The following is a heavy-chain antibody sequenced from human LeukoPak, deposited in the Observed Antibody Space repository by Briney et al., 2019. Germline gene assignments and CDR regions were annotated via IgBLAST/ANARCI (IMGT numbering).Heavy chain of an antibody. CDR2: ISAYNGNT. CDR1: GYTFTSYG. Sequence: ASVKVSCKASGYTFTSYGISWVRQAPGQGLEWMGWISAYNGNTNYAQKLQGRVTMTTDTSTSTAYMELRSLRSDDTAVYCCARVRGGYWIKGFDYWGQGTLVTVSS. V-gene: IGHV1-18*01. D-gene: IGHD3-10*01. J-gene: IGHJ4*02. CDR3: ARVRGGYWIKGFDY.